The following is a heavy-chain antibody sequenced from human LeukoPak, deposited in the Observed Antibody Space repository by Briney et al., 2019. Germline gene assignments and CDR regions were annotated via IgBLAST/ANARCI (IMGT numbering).Heavy chain of an antibody. D-gene: IGHD2-2*02. Sequence: SETLSLTCTVYGGSFSGYYWSWIRQPPGKGLEWIGEINHSGSTNYNPSLKSRVTISVDTSKNQFSLKLSSVTAADTAVYYCARGQGYCSSTSCYTPYYYYYGMDVWGQGTTVTVSS. CDR1: GGSFSGYY. CDR3: ARGQGYCSSTSCYTPYYYYYGMDV. CDR2: INHSGST. J-gene: IGHJ6*02. V-gene: IGHV4-34*01.